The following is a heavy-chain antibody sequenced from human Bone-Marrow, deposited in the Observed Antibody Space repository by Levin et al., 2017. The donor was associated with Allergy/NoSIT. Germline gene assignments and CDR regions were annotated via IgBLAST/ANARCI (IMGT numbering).Heavy chain of an antibody. CDR3: AARGSGTYS. V-gene: IGHV3-23*01. CDR1: GITVTNCA. J-gene: IGHJ5*02. D-gene: IGHD3-10*01. Sequence: PGGSLRLSCAASGITVTNCAMSWVRQAPGKGLEWVSSISGGFDGTFYADSVKGRFTISRDSSNNMLYLQMNSLRDEDTAVYYCAARGSGTYSWGQGTLVTVSS. CDR2: ISGGFDGT.